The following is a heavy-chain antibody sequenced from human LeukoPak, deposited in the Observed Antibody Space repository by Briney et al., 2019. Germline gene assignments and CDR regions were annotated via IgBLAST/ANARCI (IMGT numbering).Heavy chain of an antibody. Sequence: PGGSLRLSCAASGFTFSSYWMHWVRQAPGKGLVWVSRINSDGSSTSYADSVKGRFTISRDNAKNTLYLQMNSLRAEDTAVYYCAREVYYYDSSGYYYFDYWGQGTLVTVSS. CDR2: INSDGSST. CDR1: GFTFSSYW. V-gene: IGHV3-74*01. J-gene: IGHJ4*02. D-gene: IGHD3-22*01. CDR3: AREVYYYDSSGYYYFDY.